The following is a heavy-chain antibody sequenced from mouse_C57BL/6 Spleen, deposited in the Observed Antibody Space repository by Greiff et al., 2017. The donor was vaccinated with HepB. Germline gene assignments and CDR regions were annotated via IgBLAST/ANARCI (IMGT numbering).Heavy chain of an antibody. CDR2: INPSSGYT. D-gene: IGHD1-1*01. Sequence: VQLQQSGAELAKPGASVKLSCKASGYTFTSYWMHWVKQRPGQGLEWIGYINPSSGYTKYNQKFKDKATLTADKSSSTAYMQLSSLTYEDSAVYYCTRYGSPYYYAMDYWGQGTSVTVSS. V-gene: IGHV1-7*01. CDR3: TRYGSPYYYAMDY. J-gene: IGHJ4*01. CDR1: GYTFTSYW.